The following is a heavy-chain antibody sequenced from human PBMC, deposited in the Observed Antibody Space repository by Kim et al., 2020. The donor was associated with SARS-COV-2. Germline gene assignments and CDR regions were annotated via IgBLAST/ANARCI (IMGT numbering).Heavy chain of an antibody. V-gene: IGHV3-11*01. Sequence: GGSLRLSCAASGFTFSDYYMSWIRQAPGKGLEWVSYISSSGSTIYYADSVKGRFTISRDNAKNSLYLQMNSLRAEDTAVYYCARDRYCSGGSCRRSGDYYYGMDVWGQGTTVTVSS. D-gene: IGHD2-15*01. J-gene: IGHJ6*02. CDR3: ARDRYCSGGSCRRSGDYYYGMDV. CDR2: ISSSGSTI. CDR1: GFTFSDYY.